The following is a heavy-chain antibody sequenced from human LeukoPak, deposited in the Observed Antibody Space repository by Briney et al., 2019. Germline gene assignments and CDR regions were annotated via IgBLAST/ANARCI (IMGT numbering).Heavy chain of an antibody. CDR3: AKGSPEWIQLWLPHFGY. J-gene: IGHJ4*02. D-gene: IGHD5-18*01. CDR1: GFTVTGYS. Sequence: GGSLRLSCVVSGFTVTGYSMHWVRQAPGKGLEWVAGISYDGSRKYYADSVKGRFTISRDDSKNTLYLHMNSLRSEDTAVYYCAKGSPEWIQLWLPHFGYWGQGTLVTVSS. V-gene: IGHV3-30*04. CDR2: ISYDGSRK.